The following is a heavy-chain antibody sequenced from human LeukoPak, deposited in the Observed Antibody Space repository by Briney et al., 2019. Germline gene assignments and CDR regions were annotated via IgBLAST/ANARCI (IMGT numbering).Heavy chain of an antibody. CDR1: GFTFSNAW. Sequence: GGSLRLFCAASGFTFSNAWMSWVRQAPGKGLEWVGRIKSKTDGGTTDYAAPVKGRFTISRDDSKNTLYLQMNSLKTEDTAVYYCTTRIRVGASFDDYWGQGTLVTVSS. V-gene: IGHV3-15*01. CDR2: IKSKTDGGTT. D-gene: IGHD1-26*01. J-gene: IGHJ4*02. CDR3: TTRIRVGASFDDY.